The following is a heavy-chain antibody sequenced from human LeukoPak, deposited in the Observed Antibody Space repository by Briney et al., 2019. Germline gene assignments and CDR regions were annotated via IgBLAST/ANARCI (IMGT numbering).Heavy chain of an antibody. CDR1: GYTFTGYY. V-gene: IGHV1-2*02. CDR3: ARAHRPLVYYDILTGYYLDWFDP. CDR2: INPNSGGT. J-gene: IGHJ5*02. Sequence: ASVKVSCKASGYTFTGYYMHWVRQAPGQGPEWMGWINPNSGGTNYAQKFQGRVTMTRDTSISTAYMELSKLRSDDTAVYYCARAHRPLVYYDILTGYYLDWFDPWGQGTLVTVSS. D-gene: IGHD3-9*01.